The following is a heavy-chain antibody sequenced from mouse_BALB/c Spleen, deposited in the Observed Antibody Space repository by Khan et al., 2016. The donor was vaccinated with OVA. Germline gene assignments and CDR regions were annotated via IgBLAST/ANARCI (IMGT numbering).Heavy chain of an antibody. CDR1: GYSITSDYA. J-gene: IGHJ2*01. CDR2: ISYSGNT. Sequence: EVQLQESGPGLVKPSQSLSLTCTVTGYSITSDYAWNWIRQFPGNKLEWLGYISYSGNTKYNPSLKSRISVTRDTSKNQFFLQLNSVTTEDTATYYCARVHGGDFDYWGQGTTFTVSS. CDR3: ARVHGGDFDY. V-gene: IGHV3-2*02.